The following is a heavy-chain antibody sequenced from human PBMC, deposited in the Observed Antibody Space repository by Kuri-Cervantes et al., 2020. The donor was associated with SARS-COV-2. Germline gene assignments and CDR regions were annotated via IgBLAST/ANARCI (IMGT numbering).Heavy chain of an antibody. V-gene: IGHV3-23*01. CDR1: ALRIVYYS. Sequence: AASALRIVYYSMSWVRQATGKGLEWVSAISGSGGSTYYADSVKGRFTISRDNSKNTLYLQMNSLRAEDTAVYYCAKYLGYYYDSSGYYYELYYYYGMDVWGQGTTVTVSS. CDR2: ISGSGGST. D-gene: IGHD3-22*01. CDR3: AKYLGYYYDSSGYYYELYYYYGMDV. J-gene: IGHJ6*02.